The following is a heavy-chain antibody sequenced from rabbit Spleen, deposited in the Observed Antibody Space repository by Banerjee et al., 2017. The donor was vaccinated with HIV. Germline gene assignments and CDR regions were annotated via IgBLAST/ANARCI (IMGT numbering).Heavy chain of an antibody. CDR2: IDTSDGDT. J-gene: IGHJ4*01. CDR3: ARDLVAVIGWNFNL. V-gene: IGHV1S45*01. CDR1: GVSFSGSSY. D-gene: IGHD1-1*01. Sequence: QEQLVESGGGLVKPGTSLTLTCIASGVSFSGSSYMCWVRQAPGKGLEWIACIDTSDGDTDYANWPKGRFTISKTSSTTVTLQVTSLTAADTATYFCARDLVAVIGWNFNLWGQGTLVTVS.